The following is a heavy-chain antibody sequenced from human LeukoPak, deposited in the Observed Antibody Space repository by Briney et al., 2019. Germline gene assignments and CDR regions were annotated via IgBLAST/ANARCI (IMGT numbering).Heavy chain of an antibody. Sequence: ASVKVSCKASGYTFTSYYMHWVRQAPGQGLEWMGIINPSGGSTNYAQKFQGRVTMTRDTSTSTVYMELSSLRSEDTAVYYCAKGDGRSAYYPASFDYWGQGTLVTVSS. J-gene: IGHJ4*02. CDR2: INPSGGST. CDR1: GYTFTSYY. D-gene: IGHD3-22*01. CDR3: AKGDGRSAYYPASFDY. V-gene: IGHV1-46*01.